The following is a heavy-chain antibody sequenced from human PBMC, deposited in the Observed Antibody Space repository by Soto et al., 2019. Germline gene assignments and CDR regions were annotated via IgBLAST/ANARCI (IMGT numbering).Heavy chain of an antibody. CDR1: GYTFTNYY. CDR3: ARGIGADYGDYGYYDY. V-gene: IGHV1-46*01. Sequence: QVQLVQSGAEVKKPGASVKVSCKASGYTFTNYYIHWVRQAPGQGLEWMGIINPSGGSTSYAQKFQGRVTMTRDTSTSTLYMEVSSLRSEDTAVYYCARGIGADYGDYGYYDYWGQGSLVTVSS. J-gene: IGHJ4*02. D-gene: IGHD4-17*01. CDR2: INPSGGST.